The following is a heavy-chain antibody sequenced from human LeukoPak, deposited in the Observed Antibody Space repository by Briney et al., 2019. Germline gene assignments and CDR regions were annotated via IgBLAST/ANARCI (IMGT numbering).Heavy chain of an antibody. Sequence: GASVKVSCKASGYTFTKYGINWVRQAPGQGLEWMGWISPYNDNTKYAQILQGRVTMTTDTSTSTAYMELRSLRSDDTAVYYCARSGIAAAGTFLDAFDIWGQGTMVTVSS. V-gene: IGHV1-18*01. D-gene: IGHD6-13*01. J-gene: IGHJ3*02. CDR2: ISPYNDNT. CDR1: GYTFTKYG. CDR3: ARSGIAAAGTFLDAFDI.